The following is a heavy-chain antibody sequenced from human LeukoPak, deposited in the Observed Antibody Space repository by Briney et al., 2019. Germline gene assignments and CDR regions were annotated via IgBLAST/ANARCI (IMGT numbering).Heavy chain of an antibody. V-gene: IGHV1-69*06. J-gene: IGHJ6*03. CDR2: IIPSLGTA. CDR3: ARDYEDYYYYYYMDV. CDR1: GGTFSSYA. D-gene: IGHD5-12*01. Sequence: SVKVSCKASGGTFSSYAISWVRQAPGQGLEWMGGIIPSLGTANYAQKFKGRVTITADKSTSTAYMELSSLRSEGTAVYYCARDYEDYYYYYYMDVWGKGTTVTVSS.